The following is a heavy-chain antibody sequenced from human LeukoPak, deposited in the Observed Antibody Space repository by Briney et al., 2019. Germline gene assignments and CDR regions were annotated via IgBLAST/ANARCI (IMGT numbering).Heavy chain of an antibody. V-gene: IGHV3-23*01. CDR2: ISGSGGST. CDR3: AKVMSLWFGELNY. D-gene: IGHD3-10*01. CDR1: GFTFSSYA. Sequence: GGSLRLSCAASGFTFSSYAMSWVRQAPGKGLEWVSAISGSGGSTYYADSVKGRFTISRDNSKNTLYLQMNSLRAEVTAVYYCAKVMSLWFGELNYWGQGTLVTVSS. J-gene: IGHJ4*02.